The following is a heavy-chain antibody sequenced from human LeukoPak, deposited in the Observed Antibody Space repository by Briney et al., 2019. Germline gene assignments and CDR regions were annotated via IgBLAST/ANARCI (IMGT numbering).Heavy chain of an antibody. D-gene: IGHD1-26*01. CDR3: ARDLVGWESAGVSGY. CDR1: GFTLCMGS. J-gene: IGHJ1*01. CDR2: ISSSSSPI. V-gene: IGHV3-48*04. Sequence: RGCLRLSCAVSGFTLCMGSMNWVRHAPGKGRGWVSYISSSSSPIYYPVPVTCRFPISRDNAKKTLYLQMNSLRAEDTAVYYCARDLVGWESAGVSGYWGQGT.